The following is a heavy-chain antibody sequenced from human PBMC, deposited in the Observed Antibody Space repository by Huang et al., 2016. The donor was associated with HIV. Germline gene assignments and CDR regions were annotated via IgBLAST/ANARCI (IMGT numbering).Heavy chain of an antibody. CDR1: GGSFSSSFYY. Sequence: QVQLQASGRGLVKPSETLSLTCTVFGGSFSSSFYYWGWIRQSPGKGMVWIGSMYYSWSTYYNPSRKRRVTIPADTSTSQFSLKLTSVTAADPAVYYCVRHRPNYDFWSGYYPYFDDWGQGTLVTVSS. CDR2: MYYSWST. V-gene: IGHV4-39*01. CDR3: VRHRPNYDFWSGYYPYFDD. J-gene: IGHJ4*02. D-gene: IGHD3-3*01.